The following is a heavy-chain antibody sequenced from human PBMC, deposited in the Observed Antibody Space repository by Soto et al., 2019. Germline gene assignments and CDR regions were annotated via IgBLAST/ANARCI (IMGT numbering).Heavy chain of an antibody. CDR1: GLRFSSYG. J-gene: IGHJ6*02. CDR3: ARELLYGSGSRDFHYYGMDV. D-gene: IGHD3-10*01. V-gene: IGHV3-33*01. CDR2: IWFDGSTQ. Sequence: QVQLVESGGGVVQPGGSLRLSCAASGLRFSSYGIHWVRQSPGKGLQWLAVIWFDGSTQYYADSVKGRFNISRDNSKNTVYVQMNSLRADDTAVYYCARELLYGSGSRDFHYYGMDVWGQGTTVTVSS.